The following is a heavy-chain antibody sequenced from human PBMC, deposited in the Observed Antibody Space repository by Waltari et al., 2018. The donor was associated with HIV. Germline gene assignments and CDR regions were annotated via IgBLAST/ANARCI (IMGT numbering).Heavy chain of an antibody. Sequence: EVQLVQSGGEVKKSGESLKISCRSSGYTFSAYWIVWVRQMPGKGLEWMGIIYPGDSDTRYSPSFQGQVTISADKSISTAYLQWSSLKASDTAMYYCARRVSAARPGFDYWGQGTLVTVSS. CDR2: IYPGDSDT. D-gene: IGHD6-6*01. CDR3: ARRVSAARPGFDY. CDR1: GYTFSAYW. V-gene: IGHV5-51*01. J-gene: IGHJ4*02.